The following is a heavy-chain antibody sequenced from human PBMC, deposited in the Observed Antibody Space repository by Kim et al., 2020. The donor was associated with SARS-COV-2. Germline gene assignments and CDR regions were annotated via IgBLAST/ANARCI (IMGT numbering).Heavy chain of an antibody. J-gene: IGHJ4*02. Sequence: SETLSLTCTVSGGSISPISSSSSYYWGWIRQSPGKGLEWIGSVYHSGTTYYNPSLKSRITISVDTSKNQFSLKLSSATAADTAVYYCARLQSSSWYFDYCGQGTLVTVSS. CDR3: ARLQSSSWYFDY. CDR1: GGSISPISSSSSYY. CDR2: VYHSGTT. D-gene: IGHD6-13*01. V-gene: IGHV4-39*01.